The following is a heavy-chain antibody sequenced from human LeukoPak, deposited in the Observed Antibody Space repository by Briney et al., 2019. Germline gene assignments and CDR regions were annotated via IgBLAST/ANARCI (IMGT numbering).Heavy chain of an antibody. CDR2: IYHSGST. Sequence: SETLSLTCTVSGGSISSGGYYWSWIRQPPGKGLEWIGYIYHSGSTYYNPSLKSRVTISVDRSKNQFSLKLSSVTAADTAVYYCARGSYGGKGAVDYWGQGTPVTVSS. V-gene: IGHV4-30-2*01. CDR3: ARGSYGGKGAVDY. D-gene: IGHD4-23*01. J-gene: IGHJ4*02. CDR1: GGSISSGGYY.